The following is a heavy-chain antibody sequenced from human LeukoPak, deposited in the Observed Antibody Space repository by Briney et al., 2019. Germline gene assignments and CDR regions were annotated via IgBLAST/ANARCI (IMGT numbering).Heavy chain of an antibody. CDR3: ARGQGATVPQVGKNWFDP. Sequence: SETLSLTCTVSGGSISSSSYYWGWIRQPPGKGLEWIGSIYYSGSTYHNPSLKSRVTISVDTSKNQISLKLSSVTAADTAIYYCARGQGATVPQVGKNWFDPWGQGTRVTVSS. CDR1: GGSISSSSYY. J-gene: IGHJ5*02. CDR2: IYYSGST. D-gene: IGHD1-26*01. V-gene: IGHV4-39*01.